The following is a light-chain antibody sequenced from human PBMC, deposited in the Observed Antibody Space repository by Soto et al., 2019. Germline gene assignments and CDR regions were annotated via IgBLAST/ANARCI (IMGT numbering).Light chain of an antibody. J-gene: IGKJ3*01. Sequence: EIVLTQSPGTLSLSPGERATLSCRASQSVTSSYLAWYQQKPGQAPRHLIYGASRRATGITDRFSGGGSGTDFTLTISRLEPEDFAVYYCQRYDSFIFTFGPGTKVDIK. CDR2: GAS. CDR1: QSVTSSY. CDR3: QRYDSFIFT. V-gene: IGKV3-20*01.